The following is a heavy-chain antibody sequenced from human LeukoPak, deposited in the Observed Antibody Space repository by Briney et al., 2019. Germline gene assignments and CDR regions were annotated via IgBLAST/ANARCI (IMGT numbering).Heavy chain of an antibody. CDR2: ISAYNGIT. CDR3: ARVVMGYYYDSSGYYPFDY. Sequence: ASVKVSCKASGYTFTSYGVTWVRQAPGQGLEWMGWISAYNGITYYAQTLQGRVTMTTDTTTSTAYMELRSLRSDDTAVYYCARVVMGYYYDSSGYYPFDYWGQGTLVTVSS. J-gene: IGHJ4*02. V-gene: IGHV1-18*01. D-gene: IGHD3-22*01. CDR1: GYTFTSYG.